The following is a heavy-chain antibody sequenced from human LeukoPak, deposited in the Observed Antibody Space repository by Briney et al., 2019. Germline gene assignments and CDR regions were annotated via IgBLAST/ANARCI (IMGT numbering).Heavy chain of an antibody. CDR2: IFYSGST. CDR1: GGSISSYY. CDR3: ARDTGARIDY. V-gene: IGHV4-59*01. D-gene: IGHD7-27*01. Sequence: ASETLSLTCTVSGGSISSYYWSWLRQPPGNGLEGIGYIFYSGSTNYNPSLKSRVTISVDTSKNQFSLKLSSVTAADTAVYYCARDTGARIDYWGQGTLVTVSS. J-gene: IGHJ4*02.